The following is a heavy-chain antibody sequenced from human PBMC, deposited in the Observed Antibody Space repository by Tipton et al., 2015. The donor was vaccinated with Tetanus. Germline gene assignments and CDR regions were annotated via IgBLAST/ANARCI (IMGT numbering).Heavy chain of an antibody. CDR2: INHSGSA. CDR1: GVSLTDYY. Sequence: TLSLTCTVSGVSLTDYYWTWIRQPPGKGLEWIGEINHSGSAKYIPSLMSRATFSVDTSKNQFSLNLSSVTAADTAVYYCARLILGRSKEVAGIRYYYYYGLDVWGQGTTVTVSS. V-gene: IGHV4-34*01. J-gene: IGHJ6*02. D-gene: IGHD6-19*01. CDR3: ARLILGRSKEVAGIRYYYYYGLDV.